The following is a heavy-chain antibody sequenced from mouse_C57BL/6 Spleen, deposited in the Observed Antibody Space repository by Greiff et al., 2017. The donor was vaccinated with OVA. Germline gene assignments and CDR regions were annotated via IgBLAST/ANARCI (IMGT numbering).Heavy chain of an antibody. CDR1: GFTFSSYG. Sequence: EVQLVESGGDLVKPGGSLKLSCAASGFTFSSYGMSWVRQTPDKRLEWVATISSGGSYTYYPDSVKGRFTISRDNAKNTLYLQMSSLKSEDTAMYYCARIYDGYWYFDVWGTGTTVTVSS. J-gene: IGHJ1*03. CDR3: ARIYDGYWYFDV. CDR2: ISSGGSYT. D-gene: IGHD2-3*01. V-gene: IGHV5-6*01.